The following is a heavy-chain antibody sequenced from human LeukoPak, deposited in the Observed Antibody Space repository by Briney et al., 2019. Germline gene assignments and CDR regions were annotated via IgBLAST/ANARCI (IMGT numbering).Heavy chain of an antibody. J-gene: IGHJ4*02. CDR2: ISASGAST. Sequence: XXXAXXWVRQAPGKGLEWVSAISASGASTYYADSVKGRFTISRDNSQNTLYLQMHSLRAEYTSVYYCAKEIEDIVAIAVYYWGQGTLVTFSS. CDR3: AKEIEDIVAIAVYY. CDR1: XXXA. D-gene: IGHD5-12*01. V-gene: IGHV3-23*01.